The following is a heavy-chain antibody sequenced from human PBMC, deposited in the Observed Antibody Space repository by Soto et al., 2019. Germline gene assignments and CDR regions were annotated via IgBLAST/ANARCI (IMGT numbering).Heavy chain of an antibody. Sequence: GESLKISCQSSGYSFPSYCIAWVRQMPGKGLEWMGIICPGDSDSTYSPSFQGQVTISVDRSLRVAYLQWSGLKASDTAMYYCAGSYYFCSASYYHPRPLAISAQRTTVPVSS. V-gene: IGHV5-51*01. CDR2: ICPGDSDS. CDR1: GYSFPSYC. D-gene: IGHD3-10*01. CDR3: AGSYYFCSASYYHPRPLAI. J-gene: IGHJ3*02.